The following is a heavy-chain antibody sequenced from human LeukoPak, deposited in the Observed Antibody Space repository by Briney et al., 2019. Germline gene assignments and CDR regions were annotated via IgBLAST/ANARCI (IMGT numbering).Heavy chain of an antibody. CDR3: TRVETQTYSFDY. D-gene: IGHD2-21*01. Sequence: GGSLTLSCTASGFTFGDYCMNWVRQAPGKGLEWVGFIRTKAYGGTTEYAASVKGRFTISRDDSKSIAYLQMNSLQTEDTAVYYCTRVETQTYSFDYWGQGTLVTVSS. J-gene: IGHJ4*02. CDR1: GFTFGDYC. V-gene: IGHV3-49*04. CDR2: IRTKAYGGTT.